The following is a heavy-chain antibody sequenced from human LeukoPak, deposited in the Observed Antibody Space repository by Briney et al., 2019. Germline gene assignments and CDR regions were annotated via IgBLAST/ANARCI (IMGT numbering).Heavy chain of an antibody. CDR3: ARHTVDPFTMIVVVDAFDI. J-gene: IGHJ3*02. CDR2: IYHSGST. CDR1: GGSISSGDYY. D-gene: IGHD3-22*01. Sequence: SETLSLTCTVSGGSISSGDYYWSWIRQPPGKGLEWIGSIYHSGSTYYNPSLKSRVTISVDTSKNQFSLKLSSVTAADTAVYYCARHTVDPFTMIVVVDAFDIWGQGTMVTVSS. V-gene: IGHV4-39*01.